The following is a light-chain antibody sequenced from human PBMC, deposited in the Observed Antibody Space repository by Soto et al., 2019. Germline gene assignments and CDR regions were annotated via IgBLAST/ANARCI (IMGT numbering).Light chain of an antibody. CDR2: EVS. Sequence: QSALTQPASVSGSPGQSITISCTGTNSDIGGYNYVSWYQQYPGKAPKLMIYEVSNRPSGVSDRFSGSKSGNTASLTISGLQAEDEADYYCSSYTSRNTRVFGGGTKVTVL. CDR3: SSYTSRNTRV. J-gene: IGLJ2*01. CDR1: NSDIGGYNY. V-gene: IGLV2-14*01.